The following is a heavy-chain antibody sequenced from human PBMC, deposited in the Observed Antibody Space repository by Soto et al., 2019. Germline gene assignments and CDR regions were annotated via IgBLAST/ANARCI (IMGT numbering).Heavy chain of an antibody. J-gene: IGHJ4*02. CDR1: SGSISSSNW. D-gene: IGHD2-21*01. Sequence: PSETLSLTCAVSSGSISSSNWWSWVRQPPGKGLEWIGEIYHSGSTNYNPSLKSRVTISVDKSKNQFSLKLSSVTAADTAVYYCATLAPGNYCGGDCSDYWGQGTLVTVSS. CDR3: ATLAPGNYCGGDCSDY. V-gene: IGHV4-4*02. CDR2: IYHSGST.